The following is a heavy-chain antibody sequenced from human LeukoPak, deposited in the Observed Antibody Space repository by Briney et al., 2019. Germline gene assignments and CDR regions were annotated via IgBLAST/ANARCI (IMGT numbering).Heavy chain of an antibody. CDR2: ISSSSSYI. V-gene: IGHV3-21*01. J-gene: IGHJ6*03. CDR1: GFTFSSYS. D-gene: IGHD6-19*01. CDR3: ARYSSGFFGYYMDV. Sequence: PGGSLRLSCAASGFTFSSYSMNWVRQAPGKGLEWVSSISSSSSYIYYADSVKGRFTISRDNAKNSLYLQMNSLRAEDTAVYYCARYSSGFFGYYMDVWGKGTTVTVSS.